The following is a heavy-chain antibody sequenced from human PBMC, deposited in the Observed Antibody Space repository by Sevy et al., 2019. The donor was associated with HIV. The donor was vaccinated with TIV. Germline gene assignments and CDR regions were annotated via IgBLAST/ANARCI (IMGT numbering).Heavy chain of an antibody. CDR2: VYDSGNS. J-gene: IGHJ4*02. Sequence: SETLSLTCAVSGGSINSFFWSWIRQSPGKGLEWIGYVYDSGNSEYNPSLRSRVTISVDTSKKQFSLKLSSVTAADTGVYYCARGGGIYYDSRGFHPQYYFDSWGQRTLVTVSS. CDR1: GGSINSFF. D-gene: IGHD3-22*01. CDR3: ARGGGIYYDSRGFHPQYYFDS. V-gene: IGHV4-59*01.